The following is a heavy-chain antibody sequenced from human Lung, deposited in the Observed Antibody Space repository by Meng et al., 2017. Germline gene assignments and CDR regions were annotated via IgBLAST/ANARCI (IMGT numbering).Heavy chain of an antibody. CDR3: AAVSVAHDAFDI. J-gene: IGHJ3*02. CDR1: GGSVSSGSYD. CDR2: IHYSRST. D-gene: IGHD4-23*01. V-gene: IGHV4-61*01. Sequence: SETLSLTCTVSGGSVSSGSYDWSWIRQPPGKGLEWIGDIHYSRSTNYNPSLKSRATTSIDTSKNQFSLNLSSVTAADTAVYYCAAVSVAHDAFDIWGQGKMVTGSS.